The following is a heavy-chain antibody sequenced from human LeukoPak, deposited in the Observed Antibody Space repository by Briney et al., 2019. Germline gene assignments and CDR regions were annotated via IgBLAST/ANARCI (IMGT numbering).Heavy chain of an antibody. J-gene: IGHJ1*01. Sequence: GGSLGLSCATSGFSFSDAWMNWVRQAPGKGLEWLGRIKRETDGGTIDYAAPVKGRFTISRDDSRNTLYLQMDSLKIEDTAVYYCTTDRYYDNSELQFQHWGQGTLVTVSS. CDR1: GFSFSDAW. V-gene: IGHV3-15*07. CDR3: TTDRYYDNSELQFQH. CDR2: IKRETDGGTI. D-gene: IGHD3-22*01.